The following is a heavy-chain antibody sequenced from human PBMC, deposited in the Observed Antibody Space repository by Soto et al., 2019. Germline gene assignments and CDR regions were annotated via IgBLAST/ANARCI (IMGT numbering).Heavy chain of an antibody. CDR1: GYTFTSYA. D-gene: IGHD3-22*01. Sequence: QVQLVQSGAEVKKPGASVKVSCKASGYTFTSYAMHWVRQAPGQRLEWMGWINAGNGNTKYSQKFQGRVTITRDTSASTAYMELSSLRSEDTAVYYCARGLYYYDSSGYSYYYYGMDVWGQGTTVTVSS. V-gene: IGHV1-3*01. CDR3: ARGLYYYDSSGYSYYYYGMDV. CDR2: INAGNGNT. J-gene: IGHJ6*02.